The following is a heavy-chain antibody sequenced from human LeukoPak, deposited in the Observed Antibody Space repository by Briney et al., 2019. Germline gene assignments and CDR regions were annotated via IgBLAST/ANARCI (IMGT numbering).Heavy chain of an antibody. D-gene: IGHD3-3*01. CDR1: GFTFSSYG. Sequence: PGGSLRLSCAASGFTFSSYGMHWVRQAPGKGLEWVAVIWYDGSNKYYADSVKGRFTISRDNSKNTLYLQMNSLRAEDTAVYYCARALYSNYFDYWGQGTLVTVSS. CDR2: IWYDGSNK. CDR3: ARALYSNYFDY. V-gene: IGHV3-33*01. J-gene: IGHJ4*02.